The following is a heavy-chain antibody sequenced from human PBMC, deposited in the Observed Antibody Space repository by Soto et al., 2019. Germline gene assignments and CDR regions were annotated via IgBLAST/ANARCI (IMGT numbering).Heavy chain of an antibody. CDR3: AIGLLVWFGELSRRGGYYYYMDV. CDR1: GGSFSGYY. CDR2: INNSGST. Sequence: QVQLQPWGAGLLTPSETLSLTCAVYGGSFSGYYWSWIRQTPGKGPEWSGEINNSGSTNPNPSLKSRFPLLVVTPTDQFSLNLSSVSAADTAVYYCAIGLLVWFGELSRRGGYYYYMDVWGRGTTVTVPS. V-gene: IGHV4-34*01. D-gene: IGHD3-10*01. J-gene: IGHJ6*03.